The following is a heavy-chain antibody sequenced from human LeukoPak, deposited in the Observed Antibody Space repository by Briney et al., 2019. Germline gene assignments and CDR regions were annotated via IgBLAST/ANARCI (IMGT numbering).Heavy chain of an antibody. Sequence: PSETLSLTCAVYGGSFSGYYWSWIRQPPGRGLEWIGEINHRGSTNYNPSLKSRVTISIDTSKKQFSLKVTSVTAADTAVYYCARTVGGSSFDYWGQGTLVTVSS. CDR2: INHRGST. CDR1: GGSFSGYY. J-gene: IGHJ4*02. V-gene: IGHV4-34*01. CDR3: ARTVGGSSFDY. D-gene: IGHD2-15*01.